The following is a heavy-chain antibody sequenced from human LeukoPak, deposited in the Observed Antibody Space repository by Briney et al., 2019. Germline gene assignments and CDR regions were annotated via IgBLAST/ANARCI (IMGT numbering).Heavy chain of an antibody. CDR2: IRFDGSQK. D-gene: IGHD1-14*01. CDR1: GFTFSSYG. V-gene: IGHV3-30*02. CDR3: ARENPSGDV. Sequence: PGGSLRLSCATSGFTFSSYGMHWVRHAPGKRLEWVAFIRFDGSQKYYADSVKGRFTNSRDNSKNSLYMQMNSLRAEDTAVYYCARENPSGDVWGKGTTVTVSS. J-gene: IGHJ6*04.